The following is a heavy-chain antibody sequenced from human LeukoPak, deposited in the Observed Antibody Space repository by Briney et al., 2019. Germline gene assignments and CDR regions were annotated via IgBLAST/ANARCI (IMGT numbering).Heavy chain of an antibody. J-gene: IGHJ3*02. D-gene: IGHD6-13*01. CDR2: ITADNGNT. CDR1: GYTFTTYN. CDR3: ARVQSSWGYAFDI. V-gene: IGHV1-18*01. Sequence: ASVKVSCKASGYTFTTYNINWVRQAPGQGLEWMGWITADNGNTNYAQKFQGRVTMTTDTSTSTVYMELRSLRSDDTAVYYCARVQSSWGYAFDIWGQGTMVTVSS.